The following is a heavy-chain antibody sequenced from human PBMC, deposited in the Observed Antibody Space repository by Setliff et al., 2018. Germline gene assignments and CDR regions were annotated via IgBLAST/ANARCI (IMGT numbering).Heavy chain of an antibody. CDR2: IKSKTDGGTT. D-gene: IGHD5-18*01. CDR3: ARHSSDYYIDV. Sequence: GGSLRLSCAASGFSFSGSAVYWVRQAPGKGLEWVGRIKSKTDGGTTDYAAPVKGRFTISRDDSKNTLYLQMNSLKTEDTAVYYCARHSSDYYIDVWGKGTTVIVSS. CDR1: GFSFSGSA. V-gene: IGHV3-15*01. J-gene: IGHJ6*03.